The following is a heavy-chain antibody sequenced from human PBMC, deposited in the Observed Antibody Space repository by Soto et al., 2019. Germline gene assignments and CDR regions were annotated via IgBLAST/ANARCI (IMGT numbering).Heavy chain of an antibody. CDR2: SSATGSGT. CDR3: AKDRRAGGNYGFYSDF. D-gene: IGHD1-7*01. Sequence: GGSLRLSCAVSGFTFSSYGMTWVSQAAGKGLEWVSFSSATGSGTYYADSVKGRFTISRDNSKNTLYLQMTSLRADDTAVYYCAKDRRAGGNYGFYSDFWGQGALVTVSS. V-gene: IGHV3-23*01. J-gene: IGHJ4*02. CDR1: GFTFSSYG.